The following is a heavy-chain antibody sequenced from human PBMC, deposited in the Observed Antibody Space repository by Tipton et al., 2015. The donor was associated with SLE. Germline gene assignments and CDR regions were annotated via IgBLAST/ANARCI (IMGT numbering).Heavy chain of an antibody. CDR2: IIPMFATT. V-gene: IGHV1-69*05. Sequence: QSGAEVKKPGSSVKVSCKASGGTFSSYAISWARQAPGQGLEWMGGIIPMFATTNYAQKFQGRVTIPTDESRNTAYLELNSLRSEDTAVYYCARDEGESYLYYYYMDVWGTGTKVTVSS. J-gene: IGHJ6*03. CDR3: ARDEGESYLYYYYMDV. CDR1: GGTFSSYA. D-gene: IGHD1-26*01.